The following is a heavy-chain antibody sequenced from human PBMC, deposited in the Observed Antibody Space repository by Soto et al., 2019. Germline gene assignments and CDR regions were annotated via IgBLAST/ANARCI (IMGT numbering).Heavy chain of an antibody. Sequence: PSETLSLTCAVYGGSFSGYYWSWIRQPPGKGLEWIGEINHSGSTNYNPSLKSRVTISVDTSKNQFSLKLSSVTAADTAVYYCVSVDTAMVTDWFDPWGQGTLVTVSS. CDR3: VSVDTAMVTDWFDP. D-gene: IGHD5-18*01. CDR2: INHSGST. J-gene: IGHJ5*02. CDR1: GGSFSGYY. V-gene: IGHV4-34*01.